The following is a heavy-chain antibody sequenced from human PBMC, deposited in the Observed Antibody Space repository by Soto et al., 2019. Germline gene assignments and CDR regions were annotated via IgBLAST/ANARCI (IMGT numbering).Heavy chain of an antibody. D-gene: IGHD3-16*01. J-gene: IGHJ4*02. CDR3: AAGGVTSVAQFDY. Sequence: EVQLVESGGGLVQPGGSLRLSCAASGFTFSNYAMHWVRQPPGKGLEWVSAICAAGDTYYPGSVKGRFTISRENAINSLYLQMKGLRAGNTSVYYCAAGGVTSVAQFDYWGQGTLVTVSS. V-gene: IGHV3-13*01. CDR2: ICAAGDT. CDR1: GFTFSNYA.